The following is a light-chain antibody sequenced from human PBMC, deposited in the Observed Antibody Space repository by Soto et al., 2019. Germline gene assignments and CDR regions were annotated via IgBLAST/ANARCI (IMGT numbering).Light chain of an antibody. J-gene: IGKJ3*01. CDR3: HQYYSTPPFT. Sequence: DIVMTQSPDSLAVSLGERATINCKSSQSVLYSSNNKNYLAWYQQKPGQPPKLLIYWASTRESGVPDRFSGSGSGTDFTLTIISLQAEDVAVYYCHQYYSTPPFTFGPGTKVDIK. V-gene: IGKV4-1*01. CDR1: QSVLYSSNNKNY. CDR2: WAS.